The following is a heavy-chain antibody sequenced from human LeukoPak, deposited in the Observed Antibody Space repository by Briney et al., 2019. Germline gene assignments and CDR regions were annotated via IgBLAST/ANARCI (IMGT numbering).Heavy chain of an antibody. V-gene: IGHV3-21*01. Sequence: GGSLRLSCAASGFTFSTYSMNWVRQAPGKGLEWVSSISSIGNYIYYADSVKGQFTISRDNAKNSLYLQMNSLRAEDTAVYYCARDTGAARPDYFDYWGRGTLVTVSS. CDR3: ARDTGAARPDYFDY. J-gene: IGHJ4*02. CDR1: GFTFSTYS. D-gene: IGHD6-6*01. CDR2: ISSIGNYI.